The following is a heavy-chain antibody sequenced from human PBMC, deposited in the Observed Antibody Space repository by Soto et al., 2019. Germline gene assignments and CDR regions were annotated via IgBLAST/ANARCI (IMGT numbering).Heavy chain of an antibody. D-gene: IGHD1-20*01. CDR2: IYYSGST. CDR3: ARHRKLLGTRYNWNFNY. Sequence: KLSETLSLPCTFSGGSISSSSYYWGWIRQPPGKGLEWIGSIYYSGSTYYNPSLKSRVTISVDTSKNQFSLKLSSVTAADTAVYYCARHRKLLGTRYNWNFNYWGQGTLVTVSS. CDR1: GGSISSSSYY. J-gene: IGHJ4*02. V-gene: IGHV4-39*01.